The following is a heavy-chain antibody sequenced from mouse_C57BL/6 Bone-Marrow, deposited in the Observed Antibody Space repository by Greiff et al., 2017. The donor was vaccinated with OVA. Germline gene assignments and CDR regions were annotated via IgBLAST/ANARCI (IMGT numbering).Heavy chain of an antibody. V-gene: IGHV1-31*01. J-gene: IGHJ3*01. D-gene: IGHD1-1*01. CDR3: GSVLPAAWFAY. Sequence: DVQLQESGPELVKPGASVTISCKASGYSFTGYYMHWVKQSPGNILDWIGYIYPYNGVSSYNQKFKGKATLTVDKSSSTAYMELRSLTSEDSAVYYCGSVLPAAWFAYWGQGTLVTVSA. CDR1: GYSFTGYY. CDR2: IYPYNGVS.